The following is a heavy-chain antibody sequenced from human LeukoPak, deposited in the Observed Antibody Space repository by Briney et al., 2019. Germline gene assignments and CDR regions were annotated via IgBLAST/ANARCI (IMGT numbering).Heavy chain of an antibody. Sequence: SETLSLTCTVSGGSISSHYWSWIRQPPGKGLEWIGYIYYSGSTNYDPSLKSRVTISVDTSKNQFSLKLSSVTAADTAVYYCARVGSSSWSNWFDPWGQGTLVTVSS. V-gene: IGHV4-59*11. J-gene: IGHJ5*02. CDR2: IYYSGST. D-gene: IGHD6-13*01. CDR1: GGSISSHY. CDR3: ARVGSSSWSNWFDP.